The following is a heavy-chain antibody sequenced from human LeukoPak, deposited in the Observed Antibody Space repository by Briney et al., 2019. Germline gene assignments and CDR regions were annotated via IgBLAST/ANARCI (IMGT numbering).Heavy chain of an antibody. J-gene: IGHJ3*02. D-gene: IGHD6-13*01. CDR2: VSAFNGDT. CDR1: GYTFISYG. Sequence: ASVRVSCKASGYTFISYGISWVRQAPGQGLEWMGWVSAFNGDTKFAQKLQGRVTMTTDTSTSTANMELRSLRSDDTAVYYCAREKSSPYSSSWYAFDIWGQGTMVTVSS. CDR3: AREKSSPYSSSWYAFDI. V-gene: IGHV1-18*01.